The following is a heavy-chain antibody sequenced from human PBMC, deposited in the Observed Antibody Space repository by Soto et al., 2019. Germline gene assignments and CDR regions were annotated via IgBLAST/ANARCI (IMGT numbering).Heavy chain of an antibody. CDR2: IYNSGST. D-gene: IGHD2-21*02. J-gene: IGHJ6*02. Sequence: SETLSLTCTVSGGPISTYYWSWIRQPPGKGLEWIGYIYNSGSTDNNPSFKSRVTISVDTSKNQFSLKLNSVTAADTAVYYCARDLWGYCGTDCYPLDVWGQGTTVTVSS. V-gene: IGHV4-59*01. CDR1: GGPISTYY. CDR3: ARDLWGYCGTDCYPLDV.